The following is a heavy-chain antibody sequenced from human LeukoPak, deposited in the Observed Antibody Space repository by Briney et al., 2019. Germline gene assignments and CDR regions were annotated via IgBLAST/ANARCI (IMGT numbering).Heavy chain of an antibody. V-gene: IGHV3-48*01. CDR2: ISSSGAI. CDR1: GFAFSNYK. D-gene: IGHD2-21*01. J-gene: IGHJ4*02. Sequence: TGGSLRLSCAAAGFAFSNYKMTWVRQAPGKGLEWVSYISSSGAIYYADSVKGRFTISRDIAKNSLFLQMNTLKAEDTAVYYCARDRVMGYWGQGTLVSVSS. CDR3: ARDRVMGY.